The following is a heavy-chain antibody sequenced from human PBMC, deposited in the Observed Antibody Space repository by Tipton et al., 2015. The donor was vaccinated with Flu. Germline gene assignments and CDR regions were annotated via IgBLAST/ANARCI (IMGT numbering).Heavy chain of an antibody. Sequence: TLSLTCTVSGDSVSSYYWNWIRQPAGKGLEWIGRIYASGSTTYNPSLKSRVTMSVDTSKSQFSLEVRSVTAADTAVYYCASTSNYGRRIEPDFDSWGQGILVAVS. CDR2: IYASGST. J-gene: IGHJ4*02. CDR1: GDSVSSYY. CDR3: ASTSNYGRRIEPDFDS. D-gene: IGHD4-11*01. V-gene: IGHV4-4*07.